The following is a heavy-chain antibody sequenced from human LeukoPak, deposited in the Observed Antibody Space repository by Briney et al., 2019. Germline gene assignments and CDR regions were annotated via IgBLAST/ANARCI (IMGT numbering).Heavy chain of an antibody. J-gene: IGHJ4*02. CDR2: INPNSGGT. D-gene: IGHD6-13*01. V-gene: IGHV1-2*02. CDR1: GYTFTGYY. CDR3: AVELISSWYDY. Sequence: GASVKVSCKASGYTFTGYYMHWVRQAPGQGLEWMGWINPNSGGTNYAQKFQSRVTMTRDTSISTAYMVLSRLRSDDTAVYYCAVELISSWYDYWGQGTLVTVSS.